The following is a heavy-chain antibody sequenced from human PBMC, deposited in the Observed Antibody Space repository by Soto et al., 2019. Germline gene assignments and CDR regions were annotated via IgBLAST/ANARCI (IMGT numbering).Heavy chain of an antibody. CDR3: ARDRIHYYYYYGMDV. J-gene: IGHJ6*02. CDR2: IYYSGST. CDR1: GGSISSYY. Sequence: SETLSLTCTVSGGSISSYYWSWIRQPPGKGLEWIGYIYYSGSTNYNPSLKSRVTISVDTSKNQFSLKLSSVTAADTAVYYCARDRIHYYYYYGMDVWGQGATVT. V-gene: IGHV4-59*01.